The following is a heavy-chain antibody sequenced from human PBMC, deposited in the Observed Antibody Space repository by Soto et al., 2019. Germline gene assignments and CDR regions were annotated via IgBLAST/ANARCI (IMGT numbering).Heavy chain of an antibody. Sequence: QAQVVQSGAEVRKPGSSVKLSCKASEGTFNSYAIAWVRQSPGQGLEWMGGIIPYYNTLNYAQKFQDRGTTTADDSTNTVYMELSSLRSDDKAAYFCASGASRWYPYFFDSWAQGTLVTFSS. CDR3: ASGASRWYPYFFDS. CDR1: EGTFNSYA. V-gene: IGHV1-69*01. CDR2: IIPYYNTL. J-gene: IGHJ4*02. D-gene: IGHD6-13*01.